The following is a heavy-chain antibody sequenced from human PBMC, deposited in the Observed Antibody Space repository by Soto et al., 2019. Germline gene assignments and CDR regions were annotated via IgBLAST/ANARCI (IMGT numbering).Heavy chain of an antibody. CDR3: ARDPDPAYDYGDYAWGAFDI. CDR2: IYYSGST. J-gene: IGHJ3*02. D-gene: IGHD4-17*01. CDR1: GGSISSGGYY. Sequence: QVQLQESGPGLVKPSQTLSLTCTVSGGSISSGGYYWSWIRQHPGKGLEWIGYIYYSGSTYYNPSLKSRVTTPVDTSKNQFSLKLSSVTAADTAVYYCARDPDPAYDYGDYAWGAFDIWGHGTMVTVSS. V-gene: IGHV4-31*03.